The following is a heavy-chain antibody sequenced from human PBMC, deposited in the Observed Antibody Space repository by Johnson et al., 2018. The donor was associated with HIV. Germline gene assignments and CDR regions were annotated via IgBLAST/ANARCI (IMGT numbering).Heavy chain of an antibody. D-gene: IGHD6-6*01. CDR2: IWYDGSNK. CDR1: GFTFDDYA. J-gene: IGHJ3*01. V-gene: IGHV3-33*06. Sequence: QMLLVESGGGLVQPGRSLRLSCAASGFTFDDYAMHWVRQAPGKGLEWVAVIWYDGSNKYYADSVKGRFTISRDNSKNTLYLQMKRLRAEDTAVYCCAKGRGAARAFDAVEVWGQGTMVTVSS. CDR3: AKGRGAARAFDAVEV.